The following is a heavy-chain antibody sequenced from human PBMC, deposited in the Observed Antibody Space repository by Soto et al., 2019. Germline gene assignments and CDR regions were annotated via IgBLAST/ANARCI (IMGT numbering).Heavy chain of an antibody. Sequence: ASVKVSCKASGYTFTSYGISWVRQAPGQGLEWMGWISAYNGNTNYAQKLQGRVTMTTDTSTSTAYMELRSLRSDDTAVYYCASFPHSSGWWGFDYWGQGTLVTVSS. J-gene: IGHJ4*02. CDR1: GYTFTSYG. CDR3: ASFPHSSGWWGFDY. D-gene: IGHD6-19*01. V-gene: IGHV1-18*01. CDR2: ISAYNGNT.